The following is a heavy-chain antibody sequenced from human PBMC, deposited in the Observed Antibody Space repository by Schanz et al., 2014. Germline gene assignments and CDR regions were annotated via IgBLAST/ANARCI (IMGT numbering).Heavy chain of an antibody. V-gene: IGHV3-11*06. Sequence: QLVGSGGGLIQPGGSLRLSCAASGFTFSDYYMSWIRQAPGKGLEWVSYISGTTTYTNYADSVKGRFTISRDNAKNSLYLQMNSLRTEDTAVYYCASPSGYSDYGTYFDFWGQGTLVTVSS. CDR1: GFTFSDYY. D-gene: IGHD5-12*01. J-gene: IGHJ4*02. CDR3: ASPSGYSDYGTYFDF. CDR2: ISGTTTYT.